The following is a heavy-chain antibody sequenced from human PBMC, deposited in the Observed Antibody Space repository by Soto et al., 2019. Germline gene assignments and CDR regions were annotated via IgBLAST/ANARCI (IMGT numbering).Heavy chain of an antibody. D-gene: IGHD2-21*02. V-gene: IGHV4-31*03. CDR1: GGPITGSGYY. CDR2: IDYSGRT. CDR3: ASSTVTAIHYYFDL. J-gene: IGHJ2*01. Sequence: SETLSLSCTVSGGPITGSGYYWSWIRQLPGRGLEWIGYIDYSGRTYYNPSLESRITISVDTSSNRFSLNLNSMTAADTAVYYCASSTVTAIHYYFDLWGRGTPV.